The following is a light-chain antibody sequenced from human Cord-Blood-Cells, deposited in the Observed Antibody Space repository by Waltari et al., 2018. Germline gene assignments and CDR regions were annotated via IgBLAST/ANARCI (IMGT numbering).Light chain of an antibody. CDR3: QQLNSYPIT. Sequence: IQLTQSPSSLSASVGDRVTITCRASQGISSYLAWYQQKPGKAPKLLIYAASTLQSGVPSWFSGSGSGTDFTRTISSLQPEDFATYYCQQLNSYPITFGQGTRLEIK. CDR2: AAS. V-gene: IGKV1-9*01. CDR1: QGISSY. J-gene: IGKJ5*01.